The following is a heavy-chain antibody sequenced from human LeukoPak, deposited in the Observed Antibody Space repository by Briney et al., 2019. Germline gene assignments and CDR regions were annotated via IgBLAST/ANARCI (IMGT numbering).Heavy chain of an antibody. D-gene: IGHD6-19*01. J-gene: IGHJ4*02. V-gene: IGHV3-23*01. Sequence: GGSLRLSCAASGFIFSSYSVSWVRQAPGKGLEWVSGISGSGDSTYYADSVKGRFTISRDNSKNTLYLQMNSLRVEDTAAYYCAKVRAPSGWFNSDYWGQGTLVTVSS. CDR1: GFIFSSYS. CDR3: AKVRAPSGWFNSDY. CDR2: ISGSGDST.